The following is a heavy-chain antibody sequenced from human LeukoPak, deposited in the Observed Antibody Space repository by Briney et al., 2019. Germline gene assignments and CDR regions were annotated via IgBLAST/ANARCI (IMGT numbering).Heavy chain of an antibody. CDR2: INPNSGGT. J-gene: IGHJ6*02. D-gene: IGHD6-13*01. CDR1: VYTFTSYY. Sequence: GSVKVSCEASVYTFTSYYMHWVRQAPGQGLEWMGRINPNSGGTNYAQKFQGRVTMTRDTSISTAYMELSRLRSDDTAVYYCARDQRQQLATKNYYYYGMDVWGQGTTVTVSS. CDR3: ARDQRQQLATKNYYYYGMDV. V-gene: IGHV1-2*06.